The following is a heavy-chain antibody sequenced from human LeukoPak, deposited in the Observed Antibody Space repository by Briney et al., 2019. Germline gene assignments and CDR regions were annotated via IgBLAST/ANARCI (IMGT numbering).Heavy chain of an antibody. CDR1: GYTFTGYY. Sequence: GASVKVSCKASGYTFTGYYMHWVRQAPGQGLEWMGWINPNSGGTNYAQKFQGRVIMTRDTSISTAYMELSRLRSDDTAVYYCARDTTILGVVISPDAFDIWGQGTMVTVSS. CDR2: INPNSGGT. D-gene: IGHD3-3*01. J-gene: IGHJ3*02. V-gene: IGHV1-2*02. CDR3: ARDTTILGVVISPDAFDI.